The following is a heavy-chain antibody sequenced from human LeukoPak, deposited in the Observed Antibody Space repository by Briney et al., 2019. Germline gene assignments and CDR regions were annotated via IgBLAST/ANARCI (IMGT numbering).Heavy chain of an antibody. CDR2: ISSSGSTI. J-gene: IGHJ4*02. D-gene: IGHD2-15*01. V-gene: IGHV3-11*04. Sequence: GGSLRLSCAASGFTFSDYCMSWIRQAPGKGLEWVSYISSSGSTIYYADSVKGRFTISRDNAKNSLYLQMNSLRAEDTAVYYCAKDSAARLYYFDYWGQGTLVTVSS. CDR1: GFTFSDYC. CDR3: AKDSAARLYYFDY.